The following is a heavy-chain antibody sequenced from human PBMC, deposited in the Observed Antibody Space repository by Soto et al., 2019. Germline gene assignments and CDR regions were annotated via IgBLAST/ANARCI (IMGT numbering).Heavy chain of an antibody. CDR3: ARDNLYCSGGSCYPPGNWFDP. D-gene: IGHD2-15*01. CDR2: INPNSGGT. V-gene: IGHV1-2*02. CDR1: GYTFTGYY. J-gene: IGHJ5*02. Sequence: APVKVSCKASGYTFTGYYMHWVRQAPGQGLEWMGWINPNSGGTNYAQKFQGRVTMTRDTSISTAYMELSRLRSDDTAVYYCARDNLYCSGGSCYPPGNWFDPWGQGTLVTVSS.